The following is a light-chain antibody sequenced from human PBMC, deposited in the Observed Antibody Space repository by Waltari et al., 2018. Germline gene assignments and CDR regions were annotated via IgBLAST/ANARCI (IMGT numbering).Light chain of an antibody. CDR2: GAS. CDR3: QQYSKWPPFT. J-gene: IGKJ2*01. CDR1: QSATNY. V-gene: IGKV3-15*01. Sequence: EIVMTQSPATLSVSLGARATLPCRASQSATNYLAWYQQKPGQAPRPLIFGASTRATGVPARFSGSGSGTEFTLIISSLQSEDSGVYYCQQYSKWPPFTFGQGTNLEIK.